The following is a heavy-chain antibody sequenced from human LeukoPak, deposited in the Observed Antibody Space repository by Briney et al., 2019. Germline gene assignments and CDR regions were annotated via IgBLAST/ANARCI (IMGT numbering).Heavy chain of an antibody. CDR1: GFTFSSYS. Sequence: GSLRLSCAASGFTFSSYSMNWVRQAPGKGLEWVSSISSSSSYIYYADSVRGRFTISRDNAKNSLYLQMNSLRAEDTAVYYCAKDEWEMAGLDYWGQGTLVTVSS. CDR3: AKDEWEMAGLDY. CDR2: ISSSSSYI. J-gene: IGHJ4*02. V-gene: IGHV3-21*01. D-gene: IGHD1-26*01.